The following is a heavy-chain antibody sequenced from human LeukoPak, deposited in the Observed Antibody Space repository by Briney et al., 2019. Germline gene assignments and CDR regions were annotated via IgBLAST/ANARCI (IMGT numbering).Heavy chain of an antibody. D-gene: IGHD2-2*01. Sequence: SVKVSCKASGFTFTSSAMQWVRQAPGQRLEWIGWIVVGSGNTNYAQKFQERVTITRDMSTSTAYMELSSLRSEDTAVYYCAAGALVPAWYFDLWGRGTLVTVSS. CDR2: IVVGSGNT. V-gene: IGHV1-58*02. CDR1: GFTFTSSA. J-gene: IGHJ2*01. CDR3: AAGALVPAWYFDL.